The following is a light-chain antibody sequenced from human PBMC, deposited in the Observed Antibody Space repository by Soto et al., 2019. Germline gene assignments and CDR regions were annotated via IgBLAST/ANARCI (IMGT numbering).Light chain of an antibody. Sequence: QSVLTQPPSASGTPGQRVTISCSGSSSDIGTNTVNWYQQLPGTAPKLLIYSSNQRPSGVPDRFSGSKSGTSASLAISGLQSEDEADYYCAAWVDSLNGAVFGGGTKLTVL. V-gene: IGLV1-44*01. CDR3: AAWVDSLNGAV. J-gene: IGLJ2*01. CDR2: SSN. CDR1: SSDIGTNT.